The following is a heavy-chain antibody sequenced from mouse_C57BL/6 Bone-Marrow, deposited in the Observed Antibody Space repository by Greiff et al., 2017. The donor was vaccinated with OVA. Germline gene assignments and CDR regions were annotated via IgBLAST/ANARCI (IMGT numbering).Heavy chain of an antibody. CDR1: GFTFSDYY. V-gene: IGHV5-12*01. CDR3: ARHGDGYYFDY. CDR2: ISNGGGST. D-gene: IGHD2-3*01. J-gene: IGHJ2*01. Sequence: DVKLVESGGGLVQPGGSLKLSCAASGFTFSDYYMYWVRQTPEKRLEWVAYISNGGGSTYYPDTVKGRFTISRDNAKNTLYLQMSRLKSEDTAMYYCARHGDGYYFDYWGQGTTLTVSS.